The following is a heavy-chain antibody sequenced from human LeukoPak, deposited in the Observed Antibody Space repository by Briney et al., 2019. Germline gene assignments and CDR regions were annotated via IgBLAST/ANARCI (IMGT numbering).Heavy chain of an antibody. CDR3: ARIGSSSWYSFDY. Sequence: PSETLSLTCAVSGGSISSYYWSWIRQPPGKGLEWVGYIYNSGSTNYNPSLKSRVTISLGTSKNQFSLKLSSVTAADTAVYYCARIGSSSWYSFDYWGQGTLVTVSS. J-gene: IGHJ4*02. D-gene: IGHD6-13*01. CDR2: IYNSGST. V-gene: IGHV4-59*08. CDR1: GGSISSYY.